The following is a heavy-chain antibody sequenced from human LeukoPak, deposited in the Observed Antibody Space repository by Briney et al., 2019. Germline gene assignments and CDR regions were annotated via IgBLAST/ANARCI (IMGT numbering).Heavy chain of an antibody. V-gene: IGHV4-59*01. CDR1: ADSISSYD. CDR3: ARHGGTFDP. J-gene: IGHJ5*02. CDR2: AYHSGIT. D-gene: IGHD3-10*01. Sequence: PSQTLSLTCTVSADSISSYDCRCIRQPPGKGLEWIGYAYHSGITNYNPTVKSRVTISVDTSECQSSLRLSSVTAADTAIYYCARHGGTFDPWGQGILVTVSS.